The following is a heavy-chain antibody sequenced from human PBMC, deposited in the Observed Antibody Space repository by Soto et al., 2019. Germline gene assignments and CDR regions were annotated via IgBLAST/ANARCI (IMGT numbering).Heavy chain of an antibody. CDR3: ARDLGGQIVDY. CDR1: GFTFSSYG. V-gene: IGHV1-18*01. J-gene: IGHJ4*02. D-gene: IGHD1-26*01. Sequence: SVKVSFQASGFTFSSYGISWGPQAPGQGLEWMGWISGYNGNTKYAQKLQGRVTMTTDTSTSTAYMELRSLRSDDTAVYYCARDLGGQIVDYWGQGTLVTVSS. CDR2: ISGYNGNT.